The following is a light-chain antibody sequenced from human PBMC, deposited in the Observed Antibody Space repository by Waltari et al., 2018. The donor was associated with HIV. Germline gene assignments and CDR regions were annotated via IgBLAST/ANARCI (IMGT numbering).Light chain of an antibody. Sequence: EIVLTQSPATLSLSPGERATVSCRASQSVRSHLVCYQHKPGQSPRLLIYDASNRASGIPARFSGSGSGTDFTLTISSLEPEDFAIYYCEQRANWPSITFGQGTRLEIK. CDR3: EQRANWPSIT. CDR1: QSVRSH. J-gene: IGKJ5*01. V-gene: IGKV3-11*01. CDR2: DAS.